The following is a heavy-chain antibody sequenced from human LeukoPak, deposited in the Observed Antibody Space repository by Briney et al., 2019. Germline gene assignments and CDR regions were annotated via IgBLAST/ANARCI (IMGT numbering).Heavy chain of an antibody. Sequence: GASVKVSCKASGGTFSSYAISWVRQAPGQGLGWMGGIIPIFGTANYAQKFQGRVTITTDESTSTAYMELSSLRSEDTAVYYCARTHDCSSTSCYRGEYNWFDPWGQGTLVTVSS. J-gene: IGHJ5*02. CDR3: ARTHDCSSTSCYRGEYNWFDP. CDR1: GGTFSSYA. D-gene: IGHD2-2*02. CDR2: IIPIFGTA. V-gene: IGHV1-69*05.